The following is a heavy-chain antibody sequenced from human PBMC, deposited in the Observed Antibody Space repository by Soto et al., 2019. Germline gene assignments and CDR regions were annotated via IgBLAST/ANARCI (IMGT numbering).Heavy chain of an antibody. V-gene: IGHV1-69*06. CDR3: ARGALNPGWFDP. Sequence: SVKVSCKASGGTFSSYAISWVRQAPGQGLEWMGGIIPIFGTANYAQKFQGRVTITADKSTSTAYMELSSLRSEDTAMYYCARGALNPGWFDPWGQGTLVTVSS. CDR1: GGTFSSYA. CDR2: IIPIFGTA. J-gene: IGHJ5*02.